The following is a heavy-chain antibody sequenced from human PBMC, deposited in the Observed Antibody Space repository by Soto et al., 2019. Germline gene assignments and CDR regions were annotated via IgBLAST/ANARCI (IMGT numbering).Heavy chain of an antibody. D-gene: IGHD2-2*02. V-gene: IGHV4-59*01. CDR1: GGSISSYY. Sequence: SETLSLTCTVSGGSISSYYWSWIRQPPGKGLEWIGYIYYSGSTNYNPSLKSRVTISVDTSKNQFSLKLSSVTAADTAVYYCARAVEYCSSTSCYREDYWGQGTVVTV. J-gene: IGHJ4*02. CDR3: ARAVEYCSSTSCYREDY. CDR2: IYYSGST.